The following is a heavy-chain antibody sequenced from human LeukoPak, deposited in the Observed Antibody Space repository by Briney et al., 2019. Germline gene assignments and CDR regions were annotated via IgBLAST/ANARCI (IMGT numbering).Heavy chain of an antibody. CDR3: ARDSQWLIYNWFDP. J-gene: IGHJ5*02. Sequence: SETLSLTCTVSGGSISSYYWSWIRQPAGKGLEWIGRIYTSGSTNYNPSLKSRATMSVDTSKNQFSLKLSSVTAADTAVYYCARDSQWLIYNWFDPWGQGTLVTVSS. V-gene: IGHV4-4*07. CDR2: IYTSGST. D-gene: IGHD6-19*01. CDR1: GGSISSYY.